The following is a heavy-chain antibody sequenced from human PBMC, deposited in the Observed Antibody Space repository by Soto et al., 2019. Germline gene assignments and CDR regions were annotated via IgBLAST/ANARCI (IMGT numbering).Heavy chain of an antibody. CDR2: IDYSGST. D-gene: IGHD6-13*01. CDR1: GGSISSGDYY. Sequence: QVQLQESGPGLVKPSQTLSLTCTVSGGSISSGDYYWSWIRQPPGKGLEWIGYIDYSGSTYCNPSLKGRVTISVDTSKNQFSLKLSAVTAADTAVYYCARDPRSSQPRKNNPWGQGTLVTVSS. V-gene: IGHV4-30-4*01. CDR3: ARDPRSSQPRKNNP. J-gene: IGHJ5*02.